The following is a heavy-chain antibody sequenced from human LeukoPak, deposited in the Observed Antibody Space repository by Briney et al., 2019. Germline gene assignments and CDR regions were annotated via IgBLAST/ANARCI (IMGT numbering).Heavy chain of an antibody. J-gene: IGHJ3*02. Sequence: GGSLRLSCAASGFTFSSYAMHWVRQAPGKGLEWVAVISYDGSNKYYADSVKGRFTISRDDAKNSLYLQMNSLRAEDTALYYCAKRSDQDAFDIWGQGTMVTVSS. CDR3: AKRSDQDAFDI. CDR2: ISYDGSNK. V-gene: IGHV3-30-3*02. CDR1: GFTFSSYA.